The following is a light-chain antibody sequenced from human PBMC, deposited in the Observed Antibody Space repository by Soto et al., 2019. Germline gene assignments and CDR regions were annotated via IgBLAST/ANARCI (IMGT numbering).Light chain of an antibody. CDR2: EGS. Sequence: QSVLTQPASVSGSPGQSITISCTGTSSDVGSYNLVSWYQQHPGKAPKLMIYEGSKRPSGVSNRFSGSKSGNTASLTISGLQAEDEADYYCCSYAGSSPSFGTGTKGTVL. CDR1: SSDVGSYNL. CDR3: CSYAGSSPS. J-gene: IGLJ1*01. V-gene: IGLV2-23*01.